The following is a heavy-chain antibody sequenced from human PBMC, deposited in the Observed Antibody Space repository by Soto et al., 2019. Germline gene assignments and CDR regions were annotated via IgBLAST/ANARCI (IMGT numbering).Heavy chain of an antibody. J-gene: IGHJ4*02. CDR3: AILGTYYFDNSDNYFDF. CDR2: INAGNGNT. D-gene: IGHD3-22*01. CDR1: GYTLTRYS. Sequence: VKVSCKASGYTLTRYSIHWVRQAPGQRLEWMGWINAGNGNTKFSQKFQGRVTITRDTSASTAYMELRGLRSEDTAVYYCAILGTYYFDNSDNYFDFWGQGTLVTVSS. V-gene: IGHV1-3*01.